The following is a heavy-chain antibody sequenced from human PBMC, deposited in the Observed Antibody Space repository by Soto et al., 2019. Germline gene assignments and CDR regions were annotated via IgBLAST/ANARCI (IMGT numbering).Heavy chain of an antibody. CDR2: ISASARST. Sequence: GESLSLSCAASGFTFSSYAMSWVRQTAGKGLEWVSAISASARSTYYADSEKGRITISSDNSKNTLYLQMNSMRAGDTAEYYWPNHRDKGSYQDYWGQGNLVTVSS. J-gene: IGHJ4*02. CDR1: GFTFSSYA. V-gene: IGHV3-23*01. D-gene: IGHD3-16*02. CDR3: PNHRDKGSYQDY.